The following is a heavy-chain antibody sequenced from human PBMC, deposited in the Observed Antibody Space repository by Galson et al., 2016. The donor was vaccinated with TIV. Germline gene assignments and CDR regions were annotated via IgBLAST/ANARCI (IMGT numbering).Heavy chain of an antibody. D-gene: IGHD3/OR15-3a*01. Sequence: SLRLSCAASGITFNNYAMTWVRQAPGKGLEWVSTISGTGEITVYADSVRGHFIISRDNSKNTLYLQMNNLRAEDTAVYYCAKYLWTYVWSTFDNWGQGTPVTVSS. CDR1: GITFNNYA. CDR3: AKYLWTYVWSTFDN. V-gene: IGHV3-23*01. CDR2: ISGTGEIT. J-gene: IGHJ4*02.